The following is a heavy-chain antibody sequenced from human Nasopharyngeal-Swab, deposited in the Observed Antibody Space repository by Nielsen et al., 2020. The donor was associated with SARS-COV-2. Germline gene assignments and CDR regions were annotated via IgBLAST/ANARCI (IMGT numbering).Heavy chain of an antibody. CDR2: ISAYNGNT. D-gene: IGHD2-15*01. Sequence: ASVKVSCKASGYTFTSYGISWVRQAPGQGLEWMGRISAYNGNTNYAQKLQGRVTMTTDTSTSTAYMELRSLRSDDTAVYYCARDCPYCSGGSCYCGGIEFDYWGQGTLVTVSS. J-gene: IGHJ4*02. CDR3: ARDCPYCSGGSCYCGGIEFDY. CDR1: GYTFTSYG. V-gene: IGHV1-18*04.